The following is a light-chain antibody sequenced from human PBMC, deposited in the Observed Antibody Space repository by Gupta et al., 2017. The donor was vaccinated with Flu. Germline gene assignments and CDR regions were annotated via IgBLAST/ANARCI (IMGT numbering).Light chain of an antibody. CDR2: EAS. Sequence: DILMTQSPSTLSASVGDTVTITCRDSQSIGDWMAWYQQKPGKAPKLLIYEASTVERGVPSRFSGSGSGTEFTLTSSSLQPYDFATCYCQQYSEYLTFGQGTKVEIK. V-gene: IGKV1-5*03. CDR3: QQYSEYLT. J-gene: IGKJ1*01. CDR1: QSIGDW.